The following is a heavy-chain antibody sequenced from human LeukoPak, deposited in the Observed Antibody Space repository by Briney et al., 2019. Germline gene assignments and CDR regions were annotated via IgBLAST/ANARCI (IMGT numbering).Heavy chain of an antibody. Sequence: ASVKVSCKASGYTFTSHGISWVRQAPGQGLEWMGWISAYNGNTNYAQKLQGRVTMTTDTSTSTAYMELRSLRSDDTAVYYCARDLDQYSGRYGGFGHDFWGQGTLVTVSS. J-gene: IGHJ4*02. D-gene: IGHD1-26*01. CDR2: ISAYNGNT. V-gene: IGHV1-18*01. CDR1: GYTFTSHG. CDR3: ARDLDQYSGRYGGFGHDF.